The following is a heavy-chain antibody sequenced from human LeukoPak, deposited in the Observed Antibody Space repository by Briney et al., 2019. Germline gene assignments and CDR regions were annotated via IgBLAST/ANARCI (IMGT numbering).Heavy chain of an antibody. Sequence: GGSLRLSCAASGFTFSDYYMSWIRQAPGEGLEWVSYISSSGSTIYYADSVKGRFTISRDNAKNSLYLQMNSLRAEDTAVYYCARDNGDWNYYYYYMDVWGKGTTVTVSS. CDR1: GFTFSDYY. CDR2: ISSSGSTI. V-gene: IGHV3-11*04. D-gene: IGHD2-21*01. CDR3: ARDNGDWNYYYYYMDV. J-gene: IGHJ6*03.